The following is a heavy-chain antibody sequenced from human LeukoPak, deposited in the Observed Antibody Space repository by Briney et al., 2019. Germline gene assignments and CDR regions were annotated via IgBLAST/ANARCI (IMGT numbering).Heavy chain of an antibody. D-gene: IGHD1-26*01. CDR1: GSTFSSYA. CDR3: AKDKSVRYSGSFTYGDYFDY. Sequence: GGSLRLSCAASGSTFSSYAMSWVRQAPGKGLEWVSTISGSGGSTYYADSVKGRFTISRDNSKNTLYLQMNSLRAEDTAVYYCAKDKSVRYSGSFTYGDYFDYWGQETLVTVSS. V-gene: IGHV3-23*01. J-gene: IGHJ4*02. CDR2: ISGSGGST.